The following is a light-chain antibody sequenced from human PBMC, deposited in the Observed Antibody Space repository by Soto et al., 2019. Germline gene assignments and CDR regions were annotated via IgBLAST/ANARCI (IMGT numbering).Light chain of an antibody. CDR3: QHSYSTPIP. CDR2: AAS. J-gene: IGKJ5*01. V-gene: IGKV1-39*01. Sequence: DIQMTQSPSSLSASVGDRVTITCRASQSISSDLNWYQQKPGKAPKLLIYAASSWQSGLPSRFSGSGSGTDFTLTISRLQPEDFATYYCQHSYSTPIPFGQGTRLEIK. CDR1: QSISSD.